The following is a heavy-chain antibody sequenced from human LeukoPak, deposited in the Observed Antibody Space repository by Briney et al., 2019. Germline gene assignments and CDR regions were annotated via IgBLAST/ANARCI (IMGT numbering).Heavy chain of an antibody. CDR2: IYYSGST. CDR1: GGSISSYY. V-gene: IGHV4-59*01. Sequence: SETLSLTCTVSGGSISSYYWSWIRQPPGKGLEWIGYIYYSGSTNYNPSLKSRVTISVDTSKNQFSLKLSSVTAADTAVYYCARWSSGYYDAFDIWGQGTMVTLSS. J-gene: IGHJ3*02. D-gene: IGHD3-22*01. CDR3: ARWSSGYYDAFDI.